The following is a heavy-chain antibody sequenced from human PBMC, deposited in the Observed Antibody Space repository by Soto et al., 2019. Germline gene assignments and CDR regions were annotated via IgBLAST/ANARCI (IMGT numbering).Heavy chain of an antibody. J-gene: IGHJ5*02. Sequence: GGSLRLSCAASGFTFSSYGMHWVRQAPGKGLEWVAVISYDGSNKYYADSVKGRFTISRDNSKNTLYLQMNSLRAEDTAVYYCAKDYDSSGYSPSPWGQGTLVTVYS. CDR3: AKDYDSSGYSPSP. CDR2: ISYDGSNK. V-gene: IGHV3-30*18. CDR1: GFTFSSYG. D-gene: IGHD3-22*01.